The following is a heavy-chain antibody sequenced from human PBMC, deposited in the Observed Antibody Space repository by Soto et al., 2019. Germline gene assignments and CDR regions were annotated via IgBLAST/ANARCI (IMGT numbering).Heavy chain of an antibody. D-gene: IGHD2-15*01. CDR3: ARGQIPYCSDGRCHSWEFFHH. V-gene: IGHV1-8*01. CDR2: MNPNSGNT. CDR1: GYTFTSYD. J-gene: IGHJ1*01. Sequence: QVPLVQSGAEVRKPGASVRVSCKASGYTFTSYDINWVRQATGQGLEWMGWMNPNSGNTGYSQKFQGRVTMTRNTSTSTAYMELSSLRSEDTAVYFCARGQIPYCSDGRCHSWEFFHHWGQGTLVTVSP.